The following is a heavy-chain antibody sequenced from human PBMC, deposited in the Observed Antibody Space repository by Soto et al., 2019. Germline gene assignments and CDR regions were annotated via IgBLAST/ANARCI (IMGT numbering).Heavy chain of an antibody. CDR1: GFTFTSSA. V-gene: IGHV1-58*02. CDR3: AADPIGYCSGGSCYSLVYYYGMDV. D-gene: IGHD2-15*01. J-gene: IGHJ6*02. CDR2: IVVGSGNT. Sequence: QMQLVQSGPEVKKPGTSVKVSCKASGFTFTSSAMQWVRQARGQRLEWIGWIVVGSGNTNYAQKFQERVTITRDMSTSTAXXEXSXRRSEDTAVYYCAADPIGYCSGGSCYSLVYYYGMDVWGQGTTVTVSS.